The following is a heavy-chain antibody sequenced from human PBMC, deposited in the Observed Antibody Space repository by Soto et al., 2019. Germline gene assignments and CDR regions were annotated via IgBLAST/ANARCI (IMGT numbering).Heavy chain of an antibody. D-gene: IGHD2-15*01. CDR3: VKDEGFCTGGNCYSVARGGFDL. CDR2: ISSNGIST. CDR1: GFALSSYA. J-gene: IGHJ3*01. V-gene: IGHV3-64D*06. Sequence: GGSLRLSCSASGFALSSYAMHWARQAPGKGLEYVSSISSNGISTYYADSVKGRFTISRDNSQNTLYIQMNSLRPDDTALYYCVKDEGFCTGGNCYSVARGGFDLWGQGTM.